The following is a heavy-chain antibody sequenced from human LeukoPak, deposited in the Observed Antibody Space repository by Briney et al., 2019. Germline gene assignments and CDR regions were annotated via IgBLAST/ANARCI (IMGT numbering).Heavy chain of an antibody. J-gene: IGHJ3*02. CDR2: IYHSGST. D-gene: IGHD2-2*01. Sequence: SETLSLTCAVSGGSISSGGYSWSWLRQPPGQGLVWIGYIYHSGSTYYNPSLKSRVTISVDRSKNQFSLKLSSVTAADTAVYYCARGAVPDAFDIWGQGTMVTVSS. CDR3: ARGAVPDAFDI. CDR1: GGSISSGGYS. V-gene: IGHV4-30-2*01.